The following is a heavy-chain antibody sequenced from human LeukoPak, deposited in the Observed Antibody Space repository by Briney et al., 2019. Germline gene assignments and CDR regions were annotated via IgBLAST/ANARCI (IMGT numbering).Heavy chain of an antibody. Sequence: SETLSLTCTVSGGSISSYYWSWIRQPPGKGLEWIGLIYFIGNTIYNPSLESRVTISLDMSRNQFSLNLNSMTTADTAVYYCASPGASGRDWFFDLWGRGTLVTVSS. D-gene: IGHD3-10*01. V-gene: IGHV4-59*01. CDR1: GGSISSYY. CDR3: ASPGASGRDWFFDL. CDR2: IYFIGNT. J-gene: IGHJ2*01.